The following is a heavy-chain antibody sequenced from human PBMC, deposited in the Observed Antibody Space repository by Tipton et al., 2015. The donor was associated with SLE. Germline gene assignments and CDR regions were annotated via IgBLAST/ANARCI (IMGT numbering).Heavy chain of an antibody. CDR3: ARGIGAFDI. Sequence: LRLSCAVYGGSFSGYYWSWIRQPQGRGLEWIGEINHSGRTNYKSSLKSRVTISVDTSKNQFSLKLSSVTAADTAVYYCARGIGAFDIWGQGTMVTVSS. J-gene: IGHJ3*02. CDR1: GGSFSGYY. CDR2: INHSGRT. V-gene: IGHV4-34*01.